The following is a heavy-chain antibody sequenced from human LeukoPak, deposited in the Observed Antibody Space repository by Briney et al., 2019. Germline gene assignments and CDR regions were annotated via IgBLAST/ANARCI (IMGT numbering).Heavy chain of an antibody. CDR2: INPNSGGT. CDR1: GYTFTGYY. J-gene: IGHJ5*02. V-gene: IGHV1-2*06. Sequence: GASVKVSCKASGYTFTGYYMHWVRQAPGQGLEWMGRINPNSGGTNYAQKFQGRVTMTRDTSISTAYMELSRLRSDDTAVYYCARVYYGSGSSFDPWGQGTLVTVSS. CDR3: ARVYYGSGSSFDP. D-gene: IGHD3-10*01.